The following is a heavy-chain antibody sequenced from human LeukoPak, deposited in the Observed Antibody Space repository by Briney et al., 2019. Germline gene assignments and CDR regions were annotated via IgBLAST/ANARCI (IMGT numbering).Heavy chain of an antibody. CDR2: ISGSGGST. CDR3: ARGGFGELSDYYYYGMDV. Sequence: GGSLRLSCAASGFTFSSYAMSWVRQAPGKGLEWVSAISGSGGSTYYADSVKGRFTISRDNSKNTLYLQMNSLRAEDTAVYYCARGGFGELSDYYYYGMDVWGQGTTVTVSS. J-gene: IGHJ6*02. V-gene: IGHV3-23*01. CDR1: GFTFSSYA. D-gene: IGHD3-10*01.